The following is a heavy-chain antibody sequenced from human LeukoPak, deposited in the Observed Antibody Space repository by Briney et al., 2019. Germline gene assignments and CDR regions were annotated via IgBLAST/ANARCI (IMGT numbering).Heavy chain of an antibody. CDR2: IYYSGST. D-gene: IGHD6-13*01. V-gene: IGHV4-39*01. J-gene: IGHJ4*02. CDR1: GDSISSSSYY. Sequence: SETLSLTCTVSGDSISSSSYYWGWIRQPPGKGRERNGSIYYSGSTYYNPSLKSRVTISVDTSKNQFSLKLSSVTAADTAVYYCARHWWGAAAGTTTFDYWGQGTRVTVSS. CDR3: ARHWWGAAAGTTTFDY.